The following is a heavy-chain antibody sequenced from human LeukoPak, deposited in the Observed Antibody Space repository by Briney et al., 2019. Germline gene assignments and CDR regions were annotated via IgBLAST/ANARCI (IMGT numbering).Heavy chain of an antibody. J-gene: IGHJ5*02. CDR2: MHHSGST. V-gene: IGHV4-59*08. CDR1: GGSIRSYY. D-gene: IGHD6-19*01. CDR3: ARHAAVEGSSGWSPLWWFDP. Sequence: MTSQTLSLTCTVSGGSIRSYYWSWIRQPPGKGLEWIGYMHHSGSTKHNPYLKSRVTISVDTSKSQFSLKLSSVTAADTAVYYCARHAAVEGSSGWSPLWWFDPWGQGTLVTVSS.